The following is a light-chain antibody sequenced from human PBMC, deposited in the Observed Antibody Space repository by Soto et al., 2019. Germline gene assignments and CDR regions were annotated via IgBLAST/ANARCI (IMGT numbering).Light chain of an antibody. J-gene: IGKJ5*01. V-gene: IGKV3-15*01. Sequence: EIVLTQSPGTLSLSPGERATLSCRASRTVSINLAWYQQKPGQAPRLLIYGASTRATGVPARFSGSGSGTEFTLTVSSLRSEDSAVYYCQQYNYWPITFGQGTRLEIK. CDR1: RTVSIN. CDR3: QQYNYWPIT. CDR2: GAS.